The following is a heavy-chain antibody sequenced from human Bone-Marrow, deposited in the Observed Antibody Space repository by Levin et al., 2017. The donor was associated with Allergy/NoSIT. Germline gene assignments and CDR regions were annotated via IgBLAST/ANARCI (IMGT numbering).Heavy chain of an antibody. Sequence: GGSLRLSCSASGFTFSNYGMFWVRQAPGKGLEYVAAINSNGGTTAYADSVKGRFTMSRDNSASTLFLQMTSLRLEDSAVYFCVKVARYRRPYDAFDVWGQGTQVAVSS. CDR1: GFTFSNYG. V-gene: IGHV3-64D*06. J-gene: IGHJ3*01. CDR3: VKVARYRRPYDAFDV. CDR2: INSNGGTT. D-gene: IGHD3-16*02.